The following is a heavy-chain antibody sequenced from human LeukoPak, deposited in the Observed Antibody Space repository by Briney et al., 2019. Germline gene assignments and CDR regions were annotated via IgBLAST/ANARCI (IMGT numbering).Heavy chain of an antibody. Sequence: GGSLRLSCSASGFTFDDYAMHRVRQAPGKGLEWVSGINWSSGTIAYADSVKGRFTISRDNAKNSLYMQMDSLRVEDTALYYCTKDIRMLDYWGQGTPVTVSS. CDR3: TKDIRMLDY. V-gene: IGHV3-9*01. J-gene: IGHJ4*02. D-gene: IGHD3-10*02. CDR1: GFTFDDYA. CDR2: INWSSGTI.